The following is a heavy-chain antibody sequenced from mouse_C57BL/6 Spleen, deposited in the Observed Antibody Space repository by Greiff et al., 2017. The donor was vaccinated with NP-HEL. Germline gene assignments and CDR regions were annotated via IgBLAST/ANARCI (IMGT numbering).Heavy chain of an antibody. D-gene: IGHD1-1*01. V-gene: IGHV1-39*01. CDR1: GYSFTDYN. CDR2: ITPNYGTT. Sequence: VQLKQSGPELVKPGASVKISCKASGYSFTDYNMNWVQQSNGKSLEWIGVITPNYGTTSYNQKFKGKATLTVDQSSSTAYMQLNSLTSEDSAVYYCASPTVVAMDYGGQGTSVTVSS. CDR3: ASPTVVAMDY. J-gene: IGHJ4*01.